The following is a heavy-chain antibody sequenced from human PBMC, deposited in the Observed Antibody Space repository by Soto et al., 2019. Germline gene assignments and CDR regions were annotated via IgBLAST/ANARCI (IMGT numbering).Heavy chain of an antibody. CDR2: IYWDNDK. Sequence: QITLKESGPNLVKPIQTLTLTCTFSGFSLTTGTAGVSWIRQPPGNALEWVAVIYWDNDKGYSPSLQNRLTITKETSNNQVVLTMINMDPVDAGTYYRAHLMSTDGGVVADDAFDIWGPATVVSVSS. CDR1: GFSLTTGTAG. V-gene: IGHV2-5*02. CDR3: AHLMSTDGGVVADDAFDI. D-gene: IGHD3-16*02. J-gene: IGHJ3*02.